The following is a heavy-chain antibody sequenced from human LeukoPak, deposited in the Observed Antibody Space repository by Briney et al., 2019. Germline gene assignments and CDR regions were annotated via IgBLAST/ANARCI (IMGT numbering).Heavy chain of an antibody. CDR2: INGNSGGT. D-gene: IGHD3-16*01. Sequence: PGGSLRLSCAASGFTFSSYAMSWVRQTPGKGLEWVSAINGNSGGTFYAGSVQGRFTISRDNSKNTLYLQMSSLRAEDTAVYYCAKHPLAGGNFDYWGQGTLVTVSS. CDR1: GFTFSSYA. CDR3: AKHPLAGGNFDY. J-gene: IGHJ4*02. V-gene: IGHV3-23*01.